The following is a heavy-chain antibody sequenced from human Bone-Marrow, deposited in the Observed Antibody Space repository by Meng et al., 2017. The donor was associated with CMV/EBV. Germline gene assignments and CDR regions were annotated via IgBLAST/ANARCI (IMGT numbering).Heavy chain of an antibody. D-gene: IGHD2-2*03. V-gene: IGHV3-53*01. CDR1: GFTVSSNY. CDR3: ARDVGYCSSTSCYGWFDP. CDR2: IYSGGST. Sequence: GGSLRLSCAASGFTVSSNYMSWVRQAPGKGLEWVSVIYSGGSTYYADSVKGRFTISRDNSKNTLYLQMNSLRAEDTAVYYCARDVGYCSSTSCYGWFDPWGQGTLVTVSS. J-gene: IGHJ5*02.